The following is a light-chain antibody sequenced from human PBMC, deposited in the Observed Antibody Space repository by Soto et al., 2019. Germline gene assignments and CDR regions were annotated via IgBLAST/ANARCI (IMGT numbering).Light chain of an antibody. Sequence: QSALTQPASVSGSPGQSITISCTGTSSDVGGYNFVSWYQQHPDKDPKLMIYDVTNRPSGVSNRFSGSKSGNTASLTISGLQAEDEADYYCSSYTSISTYVFGTGTKLTVL. J-gene: IGLJ1*01. V-gene: IGLV2-14*01. CDR3: SSYTSISTYV. CDR2: DVT. CDR1: SSDVGGYNF.